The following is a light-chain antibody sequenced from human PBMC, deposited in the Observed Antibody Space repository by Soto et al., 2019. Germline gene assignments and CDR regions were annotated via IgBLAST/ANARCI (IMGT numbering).Light chain of an antibody. J-gene: IGKJ5*01. CDR2: GAS. CDR1: QSVSSN. V-gene: IGKV3-15*01. Sequence: ELVVTQSPATLSVSPGDRATLSCRASQSVSSNLAWYQQKPCQAPSLLIYGASTRATGTPATFSGSGSGTEFTLTISSLQSEDFAVYYCQQYNKWPPITFGQGTRLEI. CDR3: QQYNKWPPIT.